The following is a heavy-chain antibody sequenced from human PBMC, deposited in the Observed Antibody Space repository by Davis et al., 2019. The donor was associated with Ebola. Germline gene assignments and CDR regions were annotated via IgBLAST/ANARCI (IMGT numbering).Heavy chain of an antibody. CDR1: GYTFTSYA. Sequence: AASVKVSCKASGYTFTSYAMHWVRQAPGQRLEWMGWINAGNGNTKYSQKFQGRVTITRDTSASTAYMELSSLRSEDTAVYYCARDRLGYYYYGMDVWGKGTTVTVSS. V-gene: IGHV1-3*01. CDR3: ARDRLGYYYYGMDV. CDR2: INAGNGNT. J-gene: IGHJ6*04. D-gene: IGHD3-9*01.